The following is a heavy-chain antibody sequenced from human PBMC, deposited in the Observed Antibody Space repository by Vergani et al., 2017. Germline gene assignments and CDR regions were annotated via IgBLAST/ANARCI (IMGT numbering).Heavy chain of an antibody. CDR3: ARDQQVFQFGDLDY. Sequence: QGQLAQSGAEVKKPGASVKVSCKASGYTFTRTGISWVRQAPGQGLEWMAWISPDSGDTKYSQKFQGRVTLTTDILTDTAYMEMQSLTSDDSAVYYCARDQQVFQFGDLDYWGQGTLVTVSS. CDR2: ISPDSGDT. J-gene: IGHJ4*02. CDR1: GYTFTRTG. V-gene: IGHV1-18*01. D-gene: IGHD6-6*01.